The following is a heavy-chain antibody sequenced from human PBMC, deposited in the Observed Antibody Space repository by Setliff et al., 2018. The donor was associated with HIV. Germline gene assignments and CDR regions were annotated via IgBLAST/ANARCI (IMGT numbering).Heavy chain of an antibody. J-gene: IGHJ3*01. Sequence: PGGSLRLSCAASAFIFHNHAMSWVRQVPGQGLEWVSAISDDGTRTLYADFVKGRSTISRDNYRITLYLQMNSLGVEDTAFYYCARRGLTGRLDAFDFWGPGTMVTVSS. CDR2: ISDDGTRT. CDR3: ARRGLTGRLDAFDF. V-gene: IGHV3-23*01. D-gene: IGHD4-4*01. CDR1: AFIFHNHA.